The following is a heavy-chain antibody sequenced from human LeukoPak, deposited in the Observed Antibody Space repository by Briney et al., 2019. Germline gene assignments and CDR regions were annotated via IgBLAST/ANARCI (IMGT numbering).Heavy chain of an antibody. V-gene: IGHV3-7*01. CDR1: GFTFSSYW. CDR3: ARGDQLRSDYYYYYMDV. Sequence: GGSLRLSRAASGFTFSSYWMSWVRQAPGKGLEWVANIKQDGSEKYYVDSVKGRFTISRDNAKNSLYLQMNSLRAEDTAVYYCARGDQLRSDYYYYYMDVWGKGTTVTVSS. D-gene: IGHD2-2*01. CDR2: IKQDGSEK. J-gene: IGHJ6*03.